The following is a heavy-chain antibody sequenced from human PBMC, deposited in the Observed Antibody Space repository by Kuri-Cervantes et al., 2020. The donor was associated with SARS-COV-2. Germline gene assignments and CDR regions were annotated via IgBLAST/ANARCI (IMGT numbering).Heavy chain of an antibody. V-gene: IGHV3-21*01. CDR3: ALDYYVSSGRGDY. Sequence: GESLKISCAASGFTFSSYSMNWVRQAPGKGLEWVSSISSSSSYIYYADSVKGRFTISRDNAKNSLYLQMNSLRAEDTAVYYCALDYYVSSGRGDYWGQGTLVTVSS. CDR2: ISSSSSYI. CDR1: GFTFSSYS. J-gene: IGHJ4*02. D-gene: IGHD3-22*01.